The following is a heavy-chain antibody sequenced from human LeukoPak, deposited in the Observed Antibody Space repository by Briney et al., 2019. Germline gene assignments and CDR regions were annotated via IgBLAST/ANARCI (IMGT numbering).Heavy chain of an antibody. CDR3: ARALHITMVRGVIPFY. Sequence: GASVKVSCKASGYTFTSYYMHWVRQAPGQGLEWMGIINPSGGSTSYAQKFQGRVTMTRDTSTSTVYMELSSLRSEDTAVYYCARALHITMVRGVIPFYWGQGTLVTVSS. J-gene: IGHJ4*02. V-gene: IGHV1-46*01. CDR1: GYTFTSYY. D-gene: IGHD3-10*01. CDR2: INPSGGST.